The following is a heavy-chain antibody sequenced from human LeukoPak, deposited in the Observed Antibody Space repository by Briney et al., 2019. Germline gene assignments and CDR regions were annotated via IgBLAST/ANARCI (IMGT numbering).Heavy chain of an antibody. D-gene: IGHD3/OR15-3a*01. J-gene: IGHJ4*02. CDR3: ASSWTEGY. V-gene: IGHV4-59*11. CDR1: GGSISSHY. Sequence: SETLSLTCTVSGGSISSHYWSWIRQSPGKGLEWIGEIYHSGSTNYNPSLKSRVTISLDIFKNQFSLKVNSVTAADTAVYYCASSWTEGYWGPGTLVTVSS. CDR2: IYHSGST.